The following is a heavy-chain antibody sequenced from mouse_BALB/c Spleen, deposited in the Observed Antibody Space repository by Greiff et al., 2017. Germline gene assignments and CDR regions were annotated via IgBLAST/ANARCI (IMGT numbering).Heavy chain of an antibody. CDR3: ARRDPYYGLDY. D-gene: IGHD1-1*02. V-gene: IGHV1S132*01. Sequence: QVQLKESGAELVKPGASVKLSCKTSGYTFTSYWIQWVKQRPGQGLGWIGEIFPGTGTTYYNEKFKGKATLTIDTSSSTAYMQLSSLTSEDSAVYFCARRDPYYGLDYWGQGTTLTVSS. J-gene: IGHJ2*01. CDR1: GYTFTSYW. CDR2: IFPGTGTT.